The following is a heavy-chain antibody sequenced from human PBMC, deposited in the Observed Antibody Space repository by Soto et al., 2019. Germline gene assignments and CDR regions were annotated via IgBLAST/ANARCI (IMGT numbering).Heavy chain of an antibody. CDR1: GYTFASFY. Sequence: GASVKVSCNASGYTFASFYMHWVRQAPGQGLEWMGIINPSGGSTTYAQKFQGRVTMTRDTSTSTVYMELSSLRSGDTAVYYCARDTSSNWYYFDYWGQGTRVTVSS. J-gene: IGHJ4*02. CDR2: INPSGGST. V-gene: IGHV1-46*01. D-gene: IGHD6-13*01. CDR3: ARDTSSNWYYFDY.